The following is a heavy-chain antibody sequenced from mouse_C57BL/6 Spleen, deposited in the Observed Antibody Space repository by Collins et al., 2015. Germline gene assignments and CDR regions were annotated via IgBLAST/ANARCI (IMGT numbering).Heavy chain of an antibody. CDR2: INTYSGVP. CDR1: GYTFTTYG. V-gene: IGHV9-3*01. D-gene: IGHD1-1*01. J-gene: IGHJ1*03. Sequence: GETVKISCKASGYTFTTYGMSWVKQAPGKGLKWMGWINTYSGVPTYADDFKGRFAFSSQTSASTAYLQINNLKNEDTATYFCARSRHYYGSSYDWYFDVWGTGTTVTVSS. CDR3: ARSRHYYGSSYDWYFDV.